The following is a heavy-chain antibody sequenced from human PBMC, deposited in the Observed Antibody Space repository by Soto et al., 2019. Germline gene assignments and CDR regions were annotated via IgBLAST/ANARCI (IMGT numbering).Heavy chain of an antibody. J-gene: IGHJ4*02. Sequence: GGSLRLSCAASRFTFSSYAMHWVRQAPGKGLEWVSGLSDSGGSIYYADSVKGRFTISRDNSMNTLYLQMNTLRAEDTAVYYCAKVSSSWYAGFFDLWGQGTLVTVSS. CDR2: LSDSGGSI. V-gene: IGHV3-23*01. D-gene: IGHD6-13*01. CDR1: RFTFSSYA. CDR3: AKVSSSWYAGFFDL.